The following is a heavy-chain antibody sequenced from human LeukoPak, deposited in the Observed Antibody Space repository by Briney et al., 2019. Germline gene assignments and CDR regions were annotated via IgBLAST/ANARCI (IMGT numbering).Heavy chain of an antibody. Sequence: GGSLRLSCAASGFTFSDYYMSWIRQAPGKGLEWVSYISSSGSTIYYADSVKGRFTISRDNAKNSLYLQMNSLRAEYTAVYYCARRDARWLQVDAFDIWGQGTMVTVSS. J-gene: IGHJ3*02. CDR1: GFTFSDYY. CDR2: ISSSGSTI. V-gene: IGHV3-11*01. CDR3: ARRDARWLQVDAFDI. D-gene: IGHD5-24*01.